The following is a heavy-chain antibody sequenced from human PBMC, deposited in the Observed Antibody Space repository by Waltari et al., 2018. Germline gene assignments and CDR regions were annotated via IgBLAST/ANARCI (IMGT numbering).Heavy chain of an antibody. D-gene: IGHD5-12*01. V-gene: IGHV1-69*06. J-gene: IGHJ4*02. CDR1: GGTFSSWA. CDR2: VIPVFGTS. CDR3: AKESGGYDHPYFDQ. Sequence: QLVQSGAEVRKPGSSVRISCTPSGGTFSSWAFSWVRQVPGQGLEWVGSVIPVFGTSSSAQRFQGRVSITADKSTTTIHMELNSLTSDDAAVYYCAKESGGYDHPYFDQWGQGTLVTVSS.